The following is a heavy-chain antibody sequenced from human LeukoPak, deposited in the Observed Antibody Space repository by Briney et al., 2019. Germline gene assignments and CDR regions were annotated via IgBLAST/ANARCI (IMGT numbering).Heavy chain of an antibody. V-gene: IGHV3-53*01. Sequence: GGSLRLSCAASGFTVCSNYMSWVRQAPGKGLEWVSVIYSGGGTYYSDYVKGRFTISRDYSKNTLYLQMSSLRAEDTAVYYCARDSNGPAFWGQGTLVTVSS. CDR2: IYSGGGT. CDR3: ARDSNGPAF. CDR1: GFTVCSNY. D-gene: IGHD3-22*01. J-gene: IGHJ4*02.